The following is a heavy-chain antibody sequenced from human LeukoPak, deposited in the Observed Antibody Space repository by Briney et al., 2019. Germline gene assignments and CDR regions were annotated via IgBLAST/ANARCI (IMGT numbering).Heavy chain of an antibody. D-gene: IGHD3-10*01. V-gene: IGHV1-46*01. CDR1: GYTFTSYY. CDR2: INPSGGST. CDR3: ARSDMVRGVPFTIDY. Sequence: GASVKVSCKASGYTFTSYYMHWVRQAPGQGLEWMGIINPSGGSTSYAQKFQGRVTMTEDTSTDTAYMELSSLRSEDTAVYYCARSDMVRGVPFTIDYWGQGTLVTVSS. J-gene: IGHJ4*02.